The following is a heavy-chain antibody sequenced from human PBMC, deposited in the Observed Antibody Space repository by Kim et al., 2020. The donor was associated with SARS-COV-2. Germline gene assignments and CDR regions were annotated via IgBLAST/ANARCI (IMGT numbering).Heavy chain of an antibody. CDR3: ARDRGDEYKESYYYYGMDV. CDR1: GFTFSSYS. Sequence: GGSLRLSCAASGFTFSSYSMNWVRQAPGKGLEWVSYITSSSSTIYYADSVKGRFTISRDNAKNSLLLQMNSLRDEDTAVYYCARDRGDEYKESYYYYGMDVWGQGTPVTVSS. D-gene: IGHD1-1*01. J-gene: IGHJ6*02. V-gene: IGHV3-48*02. CDR2: ITSSSSTI.